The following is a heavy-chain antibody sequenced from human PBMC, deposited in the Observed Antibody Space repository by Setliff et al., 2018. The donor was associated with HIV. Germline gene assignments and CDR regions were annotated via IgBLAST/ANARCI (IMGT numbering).Heavy chain of an antibody. D-gene: IGHD2-2*01. CDR2: INPHSGGT. J-gene: IGHJ3*02. Sequence: ASVKVSCKASGYTITTYYIHWVRQAPGQGLEWMGWINPHSGGTKYAQKFQGRVTMTRDTSISAAYMELSRLRSDDTAVYYCARVDCSSTRCYAFDIWGQGTMVTVSS. CDR3: ARVDCSSTRCYAFDI. CDR1: GYTITTYY. V-gene: IGHV1-2*02.